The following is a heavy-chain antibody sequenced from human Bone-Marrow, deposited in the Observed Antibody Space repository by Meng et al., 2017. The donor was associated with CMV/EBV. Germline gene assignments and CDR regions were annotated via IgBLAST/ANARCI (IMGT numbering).Heavy chain of an antibody. CDR1: GFTFSSYS. CDR2: ISSSSTI. CDR3: ARDSSLRYFDCNYFDY. J-gene: IGHJ4*02. V-gene: IGHV3-48*04. D-gene: IGHD3-9*01. Sequence: GGSLRLSCAASGFTFSSYSMNWVRQAPGKGLEWVSYISSSSTIYYADSVKGRFTISRDNAKNSLYLQMNSLRAEDTAVYYCARDSSLRYFDCNYFDYWGQGTLVTVSS.